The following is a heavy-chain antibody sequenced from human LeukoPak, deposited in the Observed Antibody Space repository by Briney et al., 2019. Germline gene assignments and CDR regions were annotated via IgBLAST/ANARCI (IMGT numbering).Heavy chain of an antibody. Sequence: GGSLRLSCAASGFTFNRFGIHWVRQAPGKGLQWVALVSYDGSKTHYADSVKGRFTISRDNSKNTLFLQMNRLRLEDTAVYYCARDSQRWSLENFYAMDVWGQGATVIVSS. CDR3: ARDSQRWSLENFYAMDV. CDR1: GFTFNRFG. J-gene: IGHJ6*02. D-gene: IGHD6-25*01. V-gene: IGHV3-30*03. CDR2: VSYDGSKT.